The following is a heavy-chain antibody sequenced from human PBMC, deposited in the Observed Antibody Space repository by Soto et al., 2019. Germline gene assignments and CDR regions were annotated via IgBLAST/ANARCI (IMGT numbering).Heavy chain of an antibody. CDR1: GGIFSTYA. CDR3: ARDRDDYGSGNYYNRTDF. D-gene: IGHD3-10*01. Sequence: QVQLVQSGAEVKKPGSTVKVSCKASGGIFSTYAISWLRQAPGQGLEWMGGIIPIFGTPNYAQRFQGRVTITADESTSTAYVELSRLRSEDMAVYSCARDRDDYGSGNYYNRTDFWGQGALVTVSS. CDR2: IIPIFGTP. V-gene: IGHV1-69*01. J-gene: IGHJ4*02.